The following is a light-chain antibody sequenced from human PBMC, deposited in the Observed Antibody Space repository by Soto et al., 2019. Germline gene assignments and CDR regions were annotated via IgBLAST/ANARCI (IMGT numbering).Light chain of an antibody. J-gene: IGKJ1*01. CDR3: QYCNNWPRT. CDR1: PSVSSN. V-gene: IGKV3-15*01. Sequence: EIVMTQSPATLSVSPGERATLSCRASPSVSSNLAWYQQKPGQAPRLLIYGASTRATGIPARFSGSGSGTEFTLTISSLQSEDFAVYYCQYCNNWPRTGGQGTKVEIK. CDR2: GAS.